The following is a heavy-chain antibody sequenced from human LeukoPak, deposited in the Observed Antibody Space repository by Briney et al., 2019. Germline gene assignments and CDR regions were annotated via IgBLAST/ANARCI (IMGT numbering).Heavy chain of an antibody. J-gene: IGHJ4*02. Sequence: SGTLSLTCAVYGGSFSGYYWSWIRQPPGKGLEWIGEINHSGSTNYNPSLKSRVTISVDTSKNQFSLKLSSVTAADTAVYYCARAPAYGGKDYWGQGTLVTVSS. CDR1: GGSFSGYY. CDR2: INHSGST. CDR3: ARAPAYGGKDY. D-gene: IGHD4-23*01. V-gene: IGHV4-34*01.